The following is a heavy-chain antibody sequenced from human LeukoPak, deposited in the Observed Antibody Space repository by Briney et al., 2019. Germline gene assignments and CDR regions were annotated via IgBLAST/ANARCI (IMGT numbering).Heavy chain of an antibody. V-gene: IGHV1-24*01. D-gene: IGHD3-10*01. CDR2: FDPEDGET. CDR1: GYTLTELS. J-gene: IGHJ5*02. CDR3: ATDIPPHYYGSGSINWFDP. Sequence: ASVKVSCKVSGYTLTELSMHWVRQAPGKGLEWMGGFDPEDGETIYAQKFQGRVTMTEDTSTDTAYMELSSLRSEDTAVYYCATDIPPHYYGSGSINWFDPWGQGTLVTVSS.